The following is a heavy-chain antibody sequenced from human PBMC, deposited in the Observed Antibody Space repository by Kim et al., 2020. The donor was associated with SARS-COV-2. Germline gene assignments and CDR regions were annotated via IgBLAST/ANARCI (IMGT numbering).Heavy chain of an antibody. CDR2: ISWNTGKV. Sequence: GGSLRLSCVASGFSFEEYDMNWVRQAPGKGLEWVAGISWNTGKVVYVDSVRGRFTISRDNARNTLYLQMDSLRADDTALYYCARRDRAYHHYGMDVWGQGTTVTVSS. CDR3: ARRDRAYHHYGMDV. J-gene: IGHJ6*02. CDR1: GFSFEEYD. V-gene: IGHV3-9*01.